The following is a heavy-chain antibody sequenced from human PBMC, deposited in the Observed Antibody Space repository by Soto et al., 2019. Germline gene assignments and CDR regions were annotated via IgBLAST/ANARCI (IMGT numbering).Heavy chain of an antibody. J-gene: IGHJ4*02. D-gene: IGHD3-10*01. V-gene: IGHV3-21*02. CDR2: ISSTSNFI. CDR1: GFTFNTYS. Sequence: EGLLVESGGGLVKPGGSLRLSCAASGFTFNTYSMTWVRQSPGKGLEWVSSISSTSNFIQYTDSVKGRFTISRDNAENSLYLQMNNLRVEDTAVYYCTSSGWLLWGRGTLVAVSP. CDR3: TSSGWLL.